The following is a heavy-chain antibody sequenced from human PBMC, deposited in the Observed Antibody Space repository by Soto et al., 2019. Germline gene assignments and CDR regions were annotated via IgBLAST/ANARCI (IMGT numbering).Heavy chain of an antibody. CDR2: VYYSGNT. V-gene: IGHV4-59*01. Sequence: TLSLTCTVSGGSINAYFWTWIRQAPGKGLEWIGFVYYSGNTNYNPSLKSRVSISLHTSKNQFSLKLSSVTAADTAVYYCARGVDRQWADYWGQGTLVTVSS. CDR3: ARGVDRQWADY. D-gene: IGHD6-19*01. J-gene: IGHJ4*02. CDR1: GGSINAYF.